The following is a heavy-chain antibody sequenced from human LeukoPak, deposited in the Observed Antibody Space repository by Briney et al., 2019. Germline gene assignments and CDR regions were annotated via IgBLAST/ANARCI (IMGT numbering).Heavy chain of an antibody. CDR1: GFTFSNHW. Sequence: GGSLRLSCAASGFTFSNHWMSWVRQAPGKGLEWVAHIKQDGSDKYYVDSVKGRSTISRDNAKSSLYLQMNSLRGEDTAVYYCARIFNQDNSGYRPFDSWGQGTLVTVSS. D-gene: IGHD3-22*01. CDR3: ARIFNQDNSGYRPFDS. V-gene: IGHV3-7*01. J-gene: IGHJ4*02. CDR2: IKQDGSDK.